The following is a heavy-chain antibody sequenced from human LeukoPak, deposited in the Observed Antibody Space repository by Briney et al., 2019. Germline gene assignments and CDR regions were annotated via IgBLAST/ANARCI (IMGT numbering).Heavy chain of an antibody. J-gene: IGHJ6*03. D-gene: IGHD1-26*01. CDR3: ARGGSSESGNYYEVYYYYYYMDV. CDR2: INPSGGST. CDR1: GYTFTSYY. V-gene: IGHV1-46*01. Sequence: ASVKVSCKPSGYTFTSYYMHWVRQAPGQGLEWMGMINPSGGSTSYAQKFQGRVTMTRDMSTSTVYMELSSLRSENTAVYNCARGGSSESGNYYEVYYYYYYMDVWGKGTTVTVSS.